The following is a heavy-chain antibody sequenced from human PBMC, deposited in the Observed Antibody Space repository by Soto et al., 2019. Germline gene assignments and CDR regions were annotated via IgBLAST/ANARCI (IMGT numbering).Heavy chain of an antibody. CDR1: GDSVSSNSAA. D-gene: IGHD2-21*02. Sequence: PSQTLSLTCAISGDSVSSNSAAWNWIRQSPSRGLEWLGRTYYRSKWYNDYAVSVKSRITINPDTSKNQFSLQLNSVTPEDTAVYYCAREVDCGGDCYLSPFDYWGQGTLVTVSS. CDR3: AREVDCGGDCYLSPFDY. V-gene: IGHV6-1*01. CDR2: TYYRSKWYN. J-gene: IGHJ4*02.